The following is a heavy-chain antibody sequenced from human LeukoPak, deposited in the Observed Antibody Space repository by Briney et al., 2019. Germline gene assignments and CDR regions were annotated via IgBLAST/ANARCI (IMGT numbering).Heavy chain of an antibody. CDR1: GGSISSGSYY. Sequence: PSQTLSLTCTVSGGSISSGSYYWSWIRQPAGKGLEWIGRIYTSGSTNYNPCLKSRVTISVDTSKNQFSLKLSSVTAADTAVYYCARGAYDFWSGDASGAFDIWGQGTMVTVSS. J-gene: IGHJ3*02. V-gene: IGHV4-61*02. CDR2: IYTSGST. D-gene: IGHD3-3*01. CDR3: ARGAYDFWSGDASGAFDI.